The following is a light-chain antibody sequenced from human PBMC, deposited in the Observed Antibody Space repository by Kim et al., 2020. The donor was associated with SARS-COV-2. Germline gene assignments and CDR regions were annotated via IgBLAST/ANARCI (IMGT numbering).Light chain of an antibody. CDR2: LNSDGTH. V-gene: IGLV4-69*01. CDR1: SGHSSYD. J-gene: IGLJ2*01. Sequence: GASVKLTCTLSSGHSSYDIAWHQQQPEKGPRYLMKLNSDGTHSKGDGIPDRFSGSSSGAERYLTISSLQSEDEADYYCQTWGTGVVFGGGTQLTVL. CDR3: QTWGTGVV.